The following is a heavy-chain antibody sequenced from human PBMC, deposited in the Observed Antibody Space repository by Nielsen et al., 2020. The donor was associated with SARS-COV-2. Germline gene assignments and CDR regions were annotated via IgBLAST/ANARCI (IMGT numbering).Heavy chain of an antibody. CDR3: ARRSGSSHWLFDY. Sequence: SETLSLTCTVSGGSISSSSCYWGWIRQPPGKGLEWIGSIYYSGSTYYNPSLKSRVTISVDTSKNQFSLKLSSVTAADTAVYYCARRSGSSHWLFDYWGQGTLVTVSS. D-gene: IGHD3-10*01. J-gene: IGHJ4*02. V-gene: IGHV4-39*07. CDR2: IYYSGST. CDR1: GGSISSSSCY.